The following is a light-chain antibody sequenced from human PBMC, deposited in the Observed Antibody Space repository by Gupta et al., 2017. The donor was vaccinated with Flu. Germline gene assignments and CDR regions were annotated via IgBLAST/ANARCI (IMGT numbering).Light chain of an antibody. Sequence: QSALTQSASVSGSPGQSITIPCSGTSGDVLRYNYVSWYQHHPGKAPKLLIYDVTTRSSGVSSRFSGSRSGNTASLTISGLQAEDEADYYCTSYTGTTVVFGGGTKLTVL. V-gene: IGLV2-14*03. J-gene: IGLJ2*01. CDR1: SGDVLRYNY. CDR3: TSYTGTTVV. CDR2: DVT.